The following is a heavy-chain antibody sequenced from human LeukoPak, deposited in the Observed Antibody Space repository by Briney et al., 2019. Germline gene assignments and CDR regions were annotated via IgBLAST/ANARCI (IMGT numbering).Heavy chain of an antibody. Sequence: PSETLSLTCAVYGGSFSGYYWSWIRQPPGKGLEWIGEINHSGSTNYNPSLKSRVTISVDTSKNQFSLKLSSVTAADTAVYYCARASGWFLRTYLDYWGQGTLVTVSS. J-gene: IGHJ4*02. CDR3: ARASGWFLRTYLDY. CDR2: INHSGST. D-gene: IGHD6-19*01. V-gene: IGHV4-34*01. CDR1: GGSFSGYY.